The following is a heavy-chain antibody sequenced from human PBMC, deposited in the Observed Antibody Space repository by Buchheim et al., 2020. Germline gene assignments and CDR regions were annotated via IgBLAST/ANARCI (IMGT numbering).Heavy chain of an antibody. CDR3: ACCVVHPGDYYDYGMDV. V-gene: IGHV1-8*02. CDR2: MNPNSGNT. D-gene: IGHD2-21*01. Sequence: QVQLVQSGAEVKNPGSSVKVSCKASGGTLSIYAISWVRQAPGQGLEWMGWMNPNSGNTGYAQKFQGRVTMTRNTSISTAYLELSSLRSEDTAVYYCACCVVHPGDYYDYGMDVWGQGTT. CDR1: GGTLSIYA. J-gene: IGHJ6*02.